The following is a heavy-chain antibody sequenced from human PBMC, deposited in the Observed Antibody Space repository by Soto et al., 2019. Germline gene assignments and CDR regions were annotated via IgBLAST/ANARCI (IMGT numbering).Heavy chain of an antibody. CDR1: GFSLSNARMG. Sequence: QVTLKESGPVLVKPTETLTLTCTVSGFSLSNARMGVSWIRQPPGKALEWLAHIFSNDEKSYSTSLKSRLTSSEDTSKSQVVLTMTNMDPGDTATYSCARVSTIFGVAVDYWGQGTLVTVSS. V-gene: IGHV2-26*01. J-gene: IGHJ4*02. CDR2: IFSNDEK. D-gene: IGHD3-3*01. CDR3: ARVSTIFGVAVDY.